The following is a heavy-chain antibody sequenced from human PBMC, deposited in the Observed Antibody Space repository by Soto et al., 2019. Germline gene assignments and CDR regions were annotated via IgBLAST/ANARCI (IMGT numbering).Heavy chain of an antibody. CDR1: GFTFSSYA. CDR3: AKGPHNTYYDILTGRDEYFDY. D-gene: IGHD3-9*01. V-gene: IGHV3-23*01. J-gene: IGHJ4*02. CDR2: ISGSGGST. Sequence: PGGSLRLSCAASGFTFSSYAMSWVRQAPGKGLEWVSAISGSGGSTYYADSVKGRFTISRDNSKNTLYLQMNSLRAEDTAVYYCAKGPHNTYYDILTGRDEYFDYWGQVTLVTVSS.